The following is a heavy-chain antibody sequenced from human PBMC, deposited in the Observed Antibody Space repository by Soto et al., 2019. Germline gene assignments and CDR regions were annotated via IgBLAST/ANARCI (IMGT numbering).Heavy chain of an antibody. CDR2: ISGSDGDST. CDR1: GFTFSTYA. J-gene: IGHJ4*02. D-gene: IGHD3-22*01. V-gene: IGHV3-23*01. Sequence: EVQVLESGGGLAQPGGSLRLSCVVSGFTFSTYAMFWVRQAPGKGLEWVSSISGSDGDSTYYADSVKGRFTISRDNSKNTLSLQMDSLRAEDTAIYYCAKLDSWGQGTLVTVSS. CDR3: AKLDS.